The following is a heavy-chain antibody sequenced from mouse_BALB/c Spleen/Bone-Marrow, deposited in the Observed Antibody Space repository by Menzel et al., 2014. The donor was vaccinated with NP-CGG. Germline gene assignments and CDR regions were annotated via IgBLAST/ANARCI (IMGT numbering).Heavy chain of an antibody. CDR3: ARDGNYYFDY. V-gene: IGHV1-69*02. CDR2: IDPSDSET. J-gene: IGHJ2*01. CDR1: GYTFTRYW. D-gene: IGHD2-1*01. Sequence: VQLQQSGAELVKPGAPVKLSCKASGYTFTRYWMNWVKQRPGRGLEWIGRIDPSDSETHYNQKFKDKATLTEDKSSSTAYIQLSSLTSEDSAVYYCARDGNYYFDYWGQGTTLAVSS.